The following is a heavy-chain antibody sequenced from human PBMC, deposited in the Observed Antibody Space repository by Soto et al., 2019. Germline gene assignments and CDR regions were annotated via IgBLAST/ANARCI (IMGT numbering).Heavy chain of an antibody. V-gene: IGHV4-39*01. Sequence: QLQLQESGPGLVKPSETLSLTCTVSGGSISSSSYYWGWIRQPPGKGLEWIGSIYYSGSTYYNPSLKSRVTISVDTSKNQFSLKLSSVTAADTAVYYCARRIESRERNFWSGSPAFPFPPLYGMDVWGQGTTVTVSS. CDR3: ARRIESRERNFWSGSPAFPFPPLYGMDV. CDR2: IYYSGST. CDR1: GGSISSSSYY. J-gene: IGHJ6*02. D-gene: IGHD3-3*01.